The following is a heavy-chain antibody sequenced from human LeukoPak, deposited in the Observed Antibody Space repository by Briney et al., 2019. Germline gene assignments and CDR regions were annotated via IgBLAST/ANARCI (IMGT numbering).Heavy chain of an antibody. CDR2: ISSNGGST. CDR3: ARGLSSSSAYFQH. CDR1: GFTISSYA. V-gene: IGHV3-64*01. J-gene: IGHJ1*01. Sequence: GGSLRLSCAASGFTISSYAMHWVRQAPGKGLAYVSAISSNGGSTYYANSVKGRFTVSRDNSKNTLYLQMGSLRAEDMAVYYCARGLSSSSAYFQHWGQGTLVTVSS. D-gene: IGHD6-6*01.